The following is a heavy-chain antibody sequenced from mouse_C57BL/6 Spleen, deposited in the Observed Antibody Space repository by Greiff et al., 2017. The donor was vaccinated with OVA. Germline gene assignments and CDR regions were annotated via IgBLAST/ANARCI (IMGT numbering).Heavy chain of an antibody. Sequence: EVMLVESEGGLVQPGSSMKLSCTASGFTFSDYYMAWVRQVPEKGLEWVANINYDGSSIYYLDSLKSRFIISRDTAKNILYLQMSSLKSEDTATYYCAREGGTTAGFDYWGQGTTLTVSS. J-gene: IGHJ2*01. CDR2: INYDGSSI. V-gene: IGHV5-16*01. D-gene: IGHD1-2*01. CDR3: AREGGTTAGFDY. CDR1: GFTFSDYY.